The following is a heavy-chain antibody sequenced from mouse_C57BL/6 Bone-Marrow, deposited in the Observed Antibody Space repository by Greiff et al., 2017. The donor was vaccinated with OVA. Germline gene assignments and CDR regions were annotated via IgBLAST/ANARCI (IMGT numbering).Heavy chain of an antibody. J-gene: IGHJ2*01. Sequence: EVQRVESGGDLVKPGGSLKLSCAASGFTFSSYGMSWVRQTPDKRLEWVATISSGGSYTYYPDSVKGRFTISRDNAKNTLYLQMSSLKSEDTAMYYCARHESYYYGSSRFDYWGQGTTLTVSS. D-gene: IGHD1-1*01. V-gene: IGHV5-6*01. CDR1: GFTFSSYG. CDR3: ARHESYYYGSSRFDY. CDR2: ISSGGSYT.